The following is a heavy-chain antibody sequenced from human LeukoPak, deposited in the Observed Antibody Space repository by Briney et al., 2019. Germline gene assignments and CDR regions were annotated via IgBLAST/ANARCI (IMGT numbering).Heavy chain of an antibody. CDR1: GYTFTVYY. CDR2: INPSGGST. J-gene: IGHJ6*03. V-gene: IGHV1-46*01. D-gene: IGHD5-18*01. CDR3: ARGVIRGYSYGPNYYYYMDV. Sequence: ASVKVSCTASGYTFTVYYMHWVRQAPGQGIEWMGIINPSGGSTSYAQKFQGRVTMTRDTSTSTVYMELSSLRSEDTAVYYCARGVIRGYSYGPNYYYYMDVWGKGTTVTISS.